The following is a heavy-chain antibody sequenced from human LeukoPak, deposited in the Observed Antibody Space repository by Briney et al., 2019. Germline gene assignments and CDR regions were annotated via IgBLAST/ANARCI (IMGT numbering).Heavy chain of an antibody. D-gene: IGHD6-13*01. CDR1: GFTFSSYA. CDR3: AREMALGYSSSWYREPFDY. J-gene: IGHJ4*02. CDR2: ISYDGSNK. V-gene: IGHV3-30-3*01. Sequence: GGSLRLSCAASGFTFSSYAMHWVRQAPGKGLEWVAVISYDGSNKYYADSVKGRFTISRDNSKNTLYLQMNSLRAEDTAVYYCAREMALGYSSSWYREPFDYWGQGTLVTVSS.